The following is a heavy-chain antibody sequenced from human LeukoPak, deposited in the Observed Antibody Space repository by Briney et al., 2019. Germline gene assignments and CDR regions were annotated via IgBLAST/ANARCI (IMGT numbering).Heavy chain of an antibody. CDR1: GFTFSSYW. CDR2: INSDGSSK. D-gene: IGHD4-17*01. CDR3: XXSPTVSXPXA. J-gene: IGHJ1*01. Sequence: PGGSLRLSCAASGFTFSSYWMHWVRQAPGKGLVWVPRINSDGSSKTYADSVKGRFTISRDNAKNTLYLQMNSLRAEDMGVYYCXXSPTVSXPXAWGQGTXVTXS. V-gene: IGHV3-74*01.